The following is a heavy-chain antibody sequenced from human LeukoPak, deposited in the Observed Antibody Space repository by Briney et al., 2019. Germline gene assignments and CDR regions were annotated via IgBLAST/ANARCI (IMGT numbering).Heavy chain of an antibody. J-gene: IGHJ3*02. V-gene: IGHV3-7*05. D-gene: IGHD2-15*01. Sequence: PGGSLRLSCAASGLTFSSNAMSWVRQAPGKGLEWVAHINQDGSEKYYVDSVKGRFTISRDNAKNSLYLQMNSLRAEDTAVYYCARDGGGDIVVAFAFDIWGQGTMVTVSS. CDR3: ARDGGGDIVVAFAFDI. CDR2: INQDGSEK. CDR1: GLTFSSNA.